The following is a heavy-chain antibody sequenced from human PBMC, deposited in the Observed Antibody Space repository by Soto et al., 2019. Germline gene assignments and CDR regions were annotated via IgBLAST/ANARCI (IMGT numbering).Heavy chain of an antibody. CDR1: GGSFSGYY. D-gene: IGHD3-16*02. CDR3: ARGFGGVIDDAFDI. Sequence: PSETLSLTCAVYGGSFSGYYWSWIRQPPGKGLEWIGEINHSGSTNYNPSLKSRVTISVDTSKNRFSLKLSSVTAADTAVYYCARGFGGVIDDAFDIWSQGTMVSVSS. CDR2: INHSGST. J-gene: IGHJ3*02. V-gene: IGHV4-34*01.